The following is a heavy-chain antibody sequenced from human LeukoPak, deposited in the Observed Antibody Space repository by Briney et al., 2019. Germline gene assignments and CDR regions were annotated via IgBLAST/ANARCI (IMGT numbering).Heavy chain of an antibody. CDR2: INHTGST. J-gene: IGHJ4*02. CDR3: ARAEHIVAVTRGLYFDY. V-gene: IGHV4-34*01. CDR1: GGSFSGYY. Sequence: PSETLSLTCAVYGGSFSGYYWTWIRQPPGKGLEWIGEINHTGSTNYNPSLKSRVTISVDKSKNQFSLKVSSVTAADTAVYYCARAEHIVAVTRGLYFDYWGQGTLVTVSS. D-gene: IGHD2-21*02.